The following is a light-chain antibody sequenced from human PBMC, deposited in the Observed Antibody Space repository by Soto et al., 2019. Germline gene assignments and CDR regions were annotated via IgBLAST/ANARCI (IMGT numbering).Light chain of an antibody. V-gene: IGKV3-20*01. CDR2: GAS. Sequence: EIVLTQSPGTLSLSSGERATLSCRASQSVRSNYLAWYQQKPGHAPRLLIYGASSRATGIPDTFGGSGSGTDFTLTISRLEPEDFAVYYCQQYASSPLTFGGGTKVEIK. J-gene: IGKJ4*01. CDR3: QQYASSPLT. CDR1: QSVRSNY.